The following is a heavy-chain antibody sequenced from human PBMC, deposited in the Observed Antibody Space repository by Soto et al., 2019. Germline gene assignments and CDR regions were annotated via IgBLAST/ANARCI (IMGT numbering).Heavy chain of an antibody. CDR3: ARVASDYITSVDQ. D-gene: IGHD4-4*01. CDR1: GFTFNAYA. CDR2: IDGSGGNR. V-gene: IGHV3-23*01. Sequence: DVQLLESGGGLVQPGGSLRLSCAASGFTFNAYAMTWVRQAPGKGLEWGSAIDGSGGNRYYAGSVRGRFTISRDNSKATVDLRMTSLRVEDTAVYNCARVASDYITSVDQWGQGTLVSVSS. J-gene: IGHJ4*02.